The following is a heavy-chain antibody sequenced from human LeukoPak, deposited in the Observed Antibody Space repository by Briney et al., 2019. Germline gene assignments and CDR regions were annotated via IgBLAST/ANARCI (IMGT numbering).Heavy chain of an antibody. CDR2: IKPDGSDT. D-gene: IGHD3-10*01. CDR1: GLTFSSFW. Sequence: GGSLRLSCAVSGLTFSSFWMSWVRQAPGKGPEWVATIKPDGSDTYYMDSVKGRFTISRDNAENSLHLQMNSLRAEDTAVYYCARHTGPYYGSGSYGLDVWGQGTTVTVSS. CDR3: ARHTGPYYGSGSYGLDV. J-gene: IGHJ6*02. V-gene: IGHV3-7*01.